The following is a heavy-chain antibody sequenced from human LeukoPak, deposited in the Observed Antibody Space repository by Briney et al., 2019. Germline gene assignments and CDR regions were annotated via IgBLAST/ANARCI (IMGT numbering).Heavy chain of an antibody. CDR1: GFIFSNYA. CDR2: IWYDGSNK. J-gene: IGHJ6*03. D-gene: IGHD1-14*01. V-gene: IGHV3-33*01. Sequence: GGSLRLSCAASGFIFSNYAMHWVRQAPGKGLEGVAIIWYDGSNKDYADSVKGRFTISRDNSKNTLYLQMNSLRAEDTAVYFCARGAGGDYYFYIDVWGKGTTVTVSS. CDR3: ARGAGGDYYFYIDV.